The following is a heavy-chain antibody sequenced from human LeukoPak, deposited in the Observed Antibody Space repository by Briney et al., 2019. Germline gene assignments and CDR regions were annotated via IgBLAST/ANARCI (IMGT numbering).Heavy chain of an antibody. CDR1: GFNLSSYA. D-gene: IGHD3-10*01. CDR3: ARGVHGSGSYQYFDY. V-gene: IGHV3-30-3*01. J-gene: IGHJ4*02. Sequence: GSLRLSCAASGFNLSSYALHRVRQAPGQGLEGVAGISYDGSNKYYADSVKGRFTISRDNSKNTLYLQMNSLRAEDTAVYYCARGVHGSGSYQYFDYWGQGTLVTVSS. CDR2: ISYDGSNK.